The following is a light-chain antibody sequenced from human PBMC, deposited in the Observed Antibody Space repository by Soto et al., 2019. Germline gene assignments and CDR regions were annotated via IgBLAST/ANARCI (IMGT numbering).Light chain of an antibody. Sequence: EIVMTQSPATPSLSPGQRATLSCRASQSVSSKLAWYQQRPGQAPRLLIYSASTRATGIPARFSGSGSGTEFTLTISSLQSEDFAVYYCHQYNHWLTWTFGQGIKGDIK. CDR2: SAS. V-gene: IGKV3-15*01. J-gene: IGKJ1*01. CDR3: HQYNHWLTWT. CDR1: QSVSSK.